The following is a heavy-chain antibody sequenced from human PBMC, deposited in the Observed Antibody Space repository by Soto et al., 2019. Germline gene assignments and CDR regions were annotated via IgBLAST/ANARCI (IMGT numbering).Heavy chain of an antibody. Sequence: ASVKVSCKTSGYTFSSIGISWVRQAPGQGLEWMGWISPHKGDTYYAQRLQGRVTMTTDTSTSTAYMELRSLRSDDTAVYFCARDLDASGSYYTNYWGQGTLVTVSS. CDR2: ISPHKGDT. V-gene: IGHV1-18*01. CDR3: ARDLDASGSYYTNY. CDR1: GYTFSSIG. J-gene: IGHJ4*02. D-gene: IGHD3-10*01.